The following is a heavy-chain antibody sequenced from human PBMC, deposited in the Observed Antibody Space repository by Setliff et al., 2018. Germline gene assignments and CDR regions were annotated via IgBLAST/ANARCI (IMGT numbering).Heavy chain of an antibody. CDR2: IYHSGST. Sequence: SETLSLTCTVSGYSISSAYYWGWIRQPPGKGLEWIGSIYHSGSTYYNPSLKSRLTISVDTSKNHFSLELNSVTAADSAVYYCARVADGSGSFYLGFDYWGQGILVTSPQ. J-gene: IGHJ4*02. V-gene: IGHV4-38-2*02. CDR1: GYSISSAYY. D-gene: IGHD3-10*01. CDR3: ARVADGSGSFYLGFDY.